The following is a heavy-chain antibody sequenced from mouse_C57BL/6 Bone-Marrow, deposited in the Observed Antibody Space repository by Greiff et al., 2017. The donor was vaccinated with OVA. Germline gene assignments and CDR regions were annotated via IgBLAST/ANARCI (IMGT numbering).Heavy chain of an antibody. Sequence: EVKLQESEGGLVQPGSSMKLSCTASGFTFSDYYMAWVRQVPEKGLDWVANINYDGSSTYYLDSLKSRFIISRDNATNILYLQMSSLKSEDTATYYCARVSTTVVFSYYAMDYWGQGTSVTVSS. CDR2: INYDGSST. J-gene: IGHJ4*01. CDR3: ARVSTTVVFSYYAMDY. D-gene: IGHD1-1*01. CDR1: GFTFSDYY. V-gene: IGHV5-16*01.